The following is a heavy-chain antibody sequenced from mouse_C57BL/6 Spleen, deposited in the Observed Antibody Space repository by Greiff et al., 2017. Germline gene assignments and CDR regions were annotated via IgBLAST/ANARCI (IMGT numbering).Heavy chain of an antibody. CDR3: ARSESTMVTTRFAY. CDR2: ILPGSGST. CDR1: DYTFTGYW. D-gene: IGHD2-2*01. V-gene: IGHV1-9*01. J-gene: IGHJ3*01. Sequence: QVQLQQSGAELMKPGASVKLSCKATDYTFTGYWIEWVKQRPGHGLEWIGEILPGSGSTNYNEKFKGKATFTADTSSNTAYMQLSSLTTEDSAIYYCARSESTMVTTRFAYWGQGTLVTVSA.